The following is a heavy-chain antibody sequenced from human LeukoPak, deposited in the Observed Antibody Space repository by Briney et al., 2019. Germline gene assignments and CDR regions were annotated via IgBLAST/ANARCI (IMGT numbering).Heavy chain of an antibody. CDR1: GYTFTGYY. Sequence: ASVKVSCKASGYTFTGYYMHWVRQAPGQGLEWVGWINPNSGGTNYAQKFQGRVTMTRDKSISTAYMELSRLRCDDTAVYYCVREATLHYYGMDVWGQGTTVRVS. V-gene: IGHV1-2*02. CDR3: VREATLHYYGMDV. CDR2: INPNSGGT. J-gene: IGHJ6*02.